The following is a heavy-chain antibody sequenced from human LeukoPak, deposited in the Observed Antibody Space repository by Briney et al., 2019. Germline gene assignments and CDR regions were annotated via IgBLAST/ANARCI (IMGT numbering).Heavy chain of an antibody. V-gene: IGHV4-4*07. CDR2: IYTTGST. Sequence: SETLSLTCSVSGDSISSDYWSWIRQLAGKGLEWIGRIYTTGSTNYNPSLKSRVTMSVDMSKNQFSLKLSSVTAADTAVYYCARALTIFEPLNVWGKGTTVTVSS. D-gene: IGHD3-3*01. J-gene: IGHJ6*04. CDR3: ARALTIFEPLNV. CDR1: GDSISSDY.